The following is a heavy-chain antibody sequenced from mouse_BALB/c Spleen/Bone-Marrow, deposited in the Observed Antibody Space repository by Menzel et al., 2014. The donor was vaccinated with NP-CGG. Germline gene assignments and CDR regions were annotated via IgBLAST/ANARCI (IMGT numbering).Heavy chain of an antibody. J-gene: IGHJ3*01. CDR2: INSDGGST. CDR1: EYEFPSHD. CDR3: ARRGDYDWFAY. Sequence: EVKVVESGGGLVQPGESLKLSCESNEYEFPSHDMSWVRKTPEKRLELVAAINSDGGSTYYPDTMERRFIISRDNTKKNLYPQMSSLRSEDTALYYCARRGDYDWFAYWGQGTQVTVSA. V-gene: IGHV5-2*01. D-gene: IGHD2-4*01.